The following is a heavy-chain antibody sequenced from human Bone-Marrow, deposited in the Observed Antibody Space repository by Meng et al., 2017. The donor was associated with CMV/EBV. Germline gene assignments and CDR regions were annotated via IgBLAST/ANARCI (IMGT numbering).Heavy chain of an antibody. D-gene: IGHD2-2*01. CDR3: AKADGIVVVPAATFVY. Sequence: GESLKISCAASGFTFSSYGMHWVRQAPGKGLEWVAFIRYDGSNKYYADSVKGRFTISRDNSKNTLYLQMNSLRAEDTAVYYCAKADGIVVVPAATFVYWGQGKLVHVSS. V-gene: IGHV3-30*02. J-gene: IGHJ4*02. CDR2: IRYDGSNK. CDR1: GFTFSSYG.